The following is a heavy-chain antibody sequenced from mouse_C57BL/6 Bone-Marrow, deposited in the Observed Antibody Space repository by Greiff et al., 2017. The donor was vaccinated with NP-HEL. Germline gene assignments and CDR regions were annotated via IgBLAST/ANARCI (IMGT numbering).Heavy chain of an antibody. CDR2: IYPRSGNT. V-gene: IGHV1-81*01. J-gene: IGHJ3*01. CDR1: GYTFTSYG. CDR3: ARHGSSYQAWFAY. D-gene: IGHD1-1*01. Sequence: QLQQSGAELARPGASVKLSCKASGYTFTSYGISWVKQRTGQGLEWIGEIYPRSGNTYYNEKFKGKATLTADKSSSTAYMELRSLTSEDSAVYFCARHGSSYQAWFAYWGQGTLVTVSA.